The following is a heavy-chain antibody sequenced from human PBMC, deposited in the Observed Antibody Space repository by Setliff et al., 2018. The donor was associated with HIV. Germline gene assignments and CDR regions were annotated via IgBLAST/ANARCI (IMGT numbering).Heavy chain of an antibody. J-gene: IGHJ5*02. V-gene: IGHV4-38-2*01. CDR2: IYTSGST. CDR1: GYTISSGYY. CDR3: ARRGPGDQTWFDP. Sequence: SETLSLTCALSGYTISSGYYWAWIRQPAGKGLEWIGRIYTSGSTNYNPSLKSRVTISVDTSKNQFSLRLSSVTAADTAVFYCARRGPGDQTWFDPWGQGILVTVSS. D-gene: IGHD7-27*01.